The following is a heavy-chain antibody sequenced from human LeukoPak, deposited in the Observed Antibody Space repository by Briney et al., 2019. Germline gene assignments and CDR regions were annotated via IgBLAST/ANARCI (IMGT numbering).Heavy chain of an antibody. CDR2: IKQDGSEK. CDR3: AKGLGDYGGPDYFDY. V-gene: IGHV3-7*01. J-gene: IGHJ4*02. D-gene: IGHD4-23*01. CDR1: GFTFSSYW. Sequence: GGSLRLSCAASGFTFSSYWMSWVRQAPGKGLEWVANIKQDGSEKYYVDSVKGRFTISRDNAKNSLYLQMNSPRAEDTAVYYCAKGLGDYGGPDYFDYWGQGTLVTVSS.